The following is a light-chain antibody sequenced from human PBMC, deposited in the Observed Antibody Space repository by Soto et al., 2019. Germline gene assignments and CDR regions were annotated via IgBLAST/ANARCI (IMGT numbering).Light chain of an antibody. V-gene: IGKV3-20*01. Sequence: EIVLTQSPGTLSVSPGERATVSCRASQTVSSGFLAWYQQKVGQAPRLLIYGASTRATGIPDRFSGSGSGTDFTLTIDRLEPEDSAVYYCQQYGSSPPYTFGQGTKLEI. CDR3: QQYGSSPPYT. CDR2: GAS. J-gene: IGKJ2*01. CDR1: QTVSSGF.